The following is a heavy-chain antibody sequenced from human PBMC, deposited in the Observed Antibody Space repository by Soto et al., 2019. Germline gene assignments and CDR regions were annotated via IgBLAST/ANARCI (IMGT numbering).Heavy chain of an antibody. Sequence: NPGGSLRLSCAASGFPFTHAWMSWVRQAPGKGLEWLGLIKSKHAGGTADYAAPVKGRFTILRDDSKNTMHLQMNSLKIEDTGVYYCTTERYQFYFDSPGYWPGDNWGQGALVTVSS. CDR3: TTERYQFYFDSPGYWPGDN. CDR2: IKSKHAGGTA. CDR1: GFPFTHAW. D-gene: IGHD3-22*01. J-gene: IGHJ4*02. V-gene: IGHV3-15*01.